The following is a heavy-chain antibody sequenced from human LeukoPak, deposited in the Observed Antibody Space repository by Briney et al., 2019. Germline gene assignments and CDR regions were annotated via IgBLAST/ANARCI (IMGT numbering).Heavy chain of an antibody. CDR3: ARGLYQSKGRYFDY. D-gene: IGHD2-2*01. J-gene: IGHJ4*02. CDR2: INHSGST. Sequence: SETLSLTCAVYGGAFRGYYWSWVRQPPGKGLEWIGEINHSGSTNYNPSLKSRVTISVDTSKNQFSLKLSSVTAADTAVYYCARGLYQSKGRYFDYWGQGTLVTVSS. CDR1: GGAFRGYY. V-gene: IGHV4-34*01.